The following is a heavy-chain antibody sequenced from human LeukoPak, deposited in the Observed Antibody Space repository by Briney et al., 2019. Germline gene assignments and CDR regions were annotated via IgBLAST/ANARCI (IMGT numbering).Heavy chain of an antibody. CDR1: GGSFSGYY. V-gene: IGHV4-34*01. CDR3: ARLRITMVRGVIKGFDYYYYMDV. J-gene: IGHJ6*03. CDR2: INHSGST. Sequence: PSETLSLTCAVYGGSFSGYYWSWIRQPPGKGLEWIGEINHSGSTNYNPSLKSRVTISVDTSKNQFSLKLSSVTAADTAVYYCARLRITMVRGVIKGFDYYYYMDVWGKGTTVTISS. D-gene: IGHD3-10*01.